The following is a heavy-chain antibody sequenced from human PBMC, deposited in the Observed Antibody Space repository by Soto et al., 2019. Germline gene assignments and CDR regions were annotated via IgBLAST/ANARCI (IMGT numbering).Heavy chain of an antibody. CDR3: GRDYSGLPDV. CDR2: IKGDGNYI. Sequence: GGSLRLSCAASGFTFSNYWMIWVHQAPGKGLVWVSRIKGDGNYITYADSVKGRFTIPRDNAKNTLYLQMNSLRAEDTAVYYCGRDYSGLPDVWGQGTTVTVSS. V-gene: IGHV3-74*01. J-gene: IGHJ6*02. D-gene: IGHD3-10*01. CDR1: GFTFSNYW.